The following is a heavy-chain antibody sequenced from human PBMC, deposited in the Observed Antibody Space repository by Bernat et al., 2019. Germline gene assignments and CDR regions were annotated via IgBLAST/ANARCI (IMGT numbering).Heavy chain of an antibody. J-gene: IGHJ3*02. V-gene: IGHV3-21*01. D-gene: IGHD2-21*02. CDR1: GFTFSSYS. CDR3: ARSLLVTSRNDAFEI. Sequence: EVQLVESGGGLVKPGGSLRLSCAASGFTFSSYSMNWVRQAPGKGLEWVSSISRSGGSIYYADSVEGRFTISRDNAKNSLFLQMDSLRAEDTAVYYCARSLLVTSRNDAFEIWGQGTTVTVSS. CDR2: ISRSGGSI.